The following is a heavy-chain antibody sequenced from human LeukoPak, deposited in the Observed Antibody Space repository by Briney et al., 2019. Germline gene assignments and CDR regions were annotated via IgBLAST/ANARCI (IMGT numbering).Heavy chain of an antibody. D-gene: IGHD6-13*01. J-gene: IGHJ1*01. Sequence: GGSLRLSCAASGFTVGSNYMNWVRQAPGKGLEWVSILFGSGRTYYADSVKGRYTISRDNSKNTLFLQMNNMRTEDTAIYYCVRVRSSSWYFDLWGQGTLVTVSS. V-gene: IGHV3-66*02. CDR3: VRVRSSSWYFDL. CDR2: LFGSGRT. CDR1: GFTVGSNY.